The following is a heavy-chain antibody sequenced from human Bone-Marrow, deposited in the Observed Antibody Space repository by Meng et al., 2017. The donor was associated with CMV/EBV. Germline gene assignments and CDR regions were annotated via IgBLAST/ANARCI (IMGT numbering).Heavy chain of an antibody. V-gene: IGHV3-30*02. D-gene: IGHD5-12*01. Sequence: GESLKISCAASGFTFNNYGMHWVRQAPGKGLEWVAFIRYDGGHAQYADSVKGRFTFSKDNAKNTVYLQLDSLRPEDTALYYCAKEGQTSGRAGAFNIWGQGTMVTVSS. J-gene: IGHJ3*02. CDR3: AKEGQTSGRAGAFNI. CDR1: GFTFNNYG. CDR2: IRYDGGHA.